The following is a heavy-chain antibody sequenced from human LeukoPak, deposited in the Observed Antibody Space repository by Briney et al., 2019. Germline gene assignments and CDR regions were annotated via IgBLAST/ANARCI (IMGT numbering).Heavy chain of an antibody. Sequence: GGSLRLSCGASGFTFSSYAMTWVRQAPGKGLEWVSAISGSGGYTYYTDSVKGRFTISRDNSKNTLYMEMNSLRAEDTAVYYCAKAGSIKFDFWGERSLVTVSS. J-gene: IGHJ4*02. CDR3: AKAGSIKFDF. CDR2: ISGSGGYT. D-gene: IGHD1-26*01. V-gene: IGHV3-23*01. CDR1: GFTFSSYA.